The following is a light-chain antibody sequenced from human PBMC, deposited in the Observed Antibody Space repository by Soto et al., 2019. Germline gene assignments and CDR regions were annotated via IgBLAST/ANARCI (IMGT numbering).Light chain of an antibody. J-gene: IGLJ1*01. CDR3: SSYTSTSTV. V-gene: IGLV2-14*01. CDR1: SSDGDDYKD. CDR2: EVT. Sequence: QYALTQPASVSGSPGQSITISCTGISSDGDDYKDVSWYQQHPGKAPKLMIYEVTYRPSGVSNRFSGSKSGNTASLTISGRQAEDEADYYCSSYTSTSTVFGTGTKLTVL.